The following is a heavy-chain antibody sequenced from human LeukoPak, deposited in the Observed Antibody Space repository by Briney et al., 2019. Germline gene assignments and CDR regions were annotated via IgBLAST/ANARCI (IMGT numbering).Heavy chain of an antibody. V-gene: IGHV1-2*02. Sequence: ASVKVSCEGSGYTFTDYYLHWVRQAPGQGLEWVGYINPRDGGTSSPPNFRGRVTMTTDASSSTVYMELGRLTSDDTAIYYCAREGNGLLSKDLDYWGQGTLVTVSS. D-gene: IGHD2-15*01. CDR1: GYTFTDYY. CDR3: AREGNGLLSKDLDY. J-gene: IGHJ4*02. CDR2: INPRDGGT.